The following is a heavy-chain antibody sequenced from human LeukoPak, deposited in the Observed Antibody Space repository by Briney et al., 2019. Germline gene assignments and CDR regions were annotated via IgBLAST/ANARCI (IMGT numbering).Heavy chain of an antibody. D-gene: IGHD6-13*01. J-gene: IGHJ4*02. CDR3: ANGGGSSWYNGGYYFDY. CDR2: IYYSGST. V-gene: IGHV4-34*01. CDR1: GGSFSGYY. Sequence: SETLSLTCAVYGGSFSGYYWSWIRQPPGKGLEWIGSIYYSGSTYYNPSLKSRVTISVDTSKNQFSLKLSSVTAADTAVYYCANGGGSSWYNGGYYFDYWGQGTLVTVSS.